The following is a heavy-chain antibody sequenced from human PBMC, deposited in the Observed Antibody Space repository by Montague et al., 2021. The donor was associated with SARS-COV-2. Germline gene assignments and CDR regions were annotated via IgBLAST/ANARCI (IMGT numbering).Heavy chain of an antibody. J-gene: IGHJ6*02. V-gene: IGHV3-11*01. CDR3: ARDMVSRIAAAGEFNDTPAKYYYVDGMDV. D-gene: IGHD6-13*01. Sequence: SLRLSCAASGFTFSDYYMSWIRQAPGKGLEWVSYISSSGSTIYYADSVKGRFTISRDNAKNSLYLQMNSLRAEDTAVYYCARDMVSRIAAAGEFNDTPAKYYYVDGMDVWGQGTTVTVSS. CDR1: GFTFSDYY. CDR2: ISSSGSTI.